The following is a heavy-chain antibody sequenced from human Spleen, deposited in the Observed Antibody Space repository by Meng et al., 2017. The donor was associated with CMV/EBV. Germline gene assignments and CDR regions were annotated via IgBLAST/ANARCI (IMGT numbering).Heavy chain of an antibody. CDR2: VYHSGNT. J-gene: IGHJ6*02. CDR1: GGSTRSSNW. V-gene: IGHV4-4*02. Sequence: GSLRLSCAVSGGSTRSSNWWSWVRQPPGKGLEWIGEVYHSGNTNYNPSLKSRVTISVDKSSNQFSLELSSVTAADTAVYYCARVYYNFWRGQFYYYAMDVWGQGTTVTVSS. CDR3: ARVYYNFWRGQFYYYAMDV. D-gene: IGHD3-3*01.